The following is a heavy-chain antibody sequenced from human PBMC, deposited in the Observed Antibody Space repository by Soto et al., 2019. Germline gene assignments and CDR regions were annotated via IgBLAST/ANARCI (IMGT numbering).Heavy chain of an antibody. D-gene: IGHD3-9*01. Sequence: EAHLVESGGGLVQPGGSLRLSCAASGFNFNTYWMSWVRQAPGKGLEWVAIIKQDGSEKLYVDSLEGRFTISRDNAKNALYLPMDSLSVDDTAVDYCEGGTGWLSYSWGQGTLVIVSS. CDR3: EGGTGWLSYS. V-gene: IGHV3-7*05. J-gene: IGHJ4*02. CDR2: IKQDGSEK. CDR1: GFNFNTYW.